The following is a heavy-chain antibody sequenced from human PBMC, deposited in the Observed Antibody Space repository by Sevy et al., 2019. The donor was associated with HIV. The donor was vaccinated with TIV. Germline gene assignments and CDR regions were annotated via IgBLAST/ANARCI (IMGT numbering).Heavy chain of an antibody. CDR1: GFSLNTYW. Sequence: LSLTCAASGFSLNTYWMSWVRQAPGKGLEWVANIKQDGSVTYYVDSVKGRFTISGDNARNFLYLQMNSLRAEDTARYYCVRAVAADGSFWGQGTLVTVSS. J-gene: IGHJ4*02. CDR2: IKQDGSVT. CDR3: VRAVAADGSF. D-gene: IGHD6-13*01. V-gene: IGHV3-7*01.